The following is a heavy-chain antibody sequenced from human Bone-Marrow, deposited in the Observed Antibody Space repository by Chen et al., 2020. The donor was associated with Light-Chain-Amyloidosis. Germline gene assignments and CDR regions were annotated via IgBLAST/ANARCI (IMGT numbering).Heavy chain of an antibody. CDR3: TRAGVNGTGYFSPFDH. J-gene: IGHJ4*02. V-gene: IGHV4-38-2*02. CDR2: IYHTGTT. Sequence: QVQLQESCPGLVKPSATLSLTSSVSGYSIISGYYWGWIRQPPGKGLEWIGSIYHTGTTYYNPSLKSRVTISLDRSKNQFSLKLSSVNAADTAVYYSTRAGVNGTGYFSPFDHWGQGYLVTVSS. D-gene: IGHD2-8*02. CDR1: GYSIISGYY.